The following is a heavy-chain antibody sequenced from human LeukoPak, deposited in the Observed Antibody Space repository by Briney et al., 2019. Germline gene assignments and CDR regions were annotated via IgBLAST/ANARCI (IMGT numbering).Heavy chain of an antibody. CDR2: IYHSGST. CDR1: GYSISSGYY. CDR3: ARGDMVAKVFDY. Sequence: ASETLSLTCTVSGYSISSGYYWGWIRQPPGKGLEWIGSIYHSGSTYYNPSLKSRVTISVDTSKNQFSLKLSSVTAADTAVYYCARGDMVAKVFDYWGQGTLVTVSS. J-gene: IGHJ4*02. V-gene: IGHV4-38-2*02. D-gene: IGHD5-12*01.